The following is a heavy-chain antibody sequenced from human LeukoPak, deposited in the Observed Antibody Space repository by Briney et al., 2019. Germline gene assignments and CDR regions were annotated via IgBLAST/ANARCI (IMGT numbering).Heavy chain of an antibody. J-gene: IGHJ4*02. CDR3: GTGRSCTTCYLPDY. CDR2: ITRNSGSL. D-gene: IGHD2-2*01. V-gene: IGHV3-9*01. CDR1: GFTFDDFA. Sequence: GGSLRLSCAASGFTFDDFAMHWVRQAPGKGLEWVSGITRNSGSLGYADSVKGRFTISRDNAKNSLYLQMNSLRAEDTAVYLCGTGRSCTTCYLPDYWGQGALVTVSS.